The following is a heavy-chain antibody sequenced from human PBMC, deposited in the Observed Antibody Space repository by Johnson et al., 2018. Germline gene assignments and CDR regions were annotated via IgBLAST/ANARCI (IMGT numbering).Heavy chain of an antibody. J-gene: IGHJ3*02. Sequence: VQLVQSGGGLVQPGRSLRLSCAASGFTFDDYAMHWVRQATGKGLEWVAGMRWNSGSIGYADSVKGRFIISRDNAKNSLYLQMKRLGAGDAAVYYCARVVGYSSSWPDAFDISGQGTMVTFSS. V-gene: IGHV3-9*01. D-gene: IGHD6-13*01. CDR3: ARVVGYSSSWPDAFDI. CDR1: GFTFDDYA. CDR2: MRWNSGSI.